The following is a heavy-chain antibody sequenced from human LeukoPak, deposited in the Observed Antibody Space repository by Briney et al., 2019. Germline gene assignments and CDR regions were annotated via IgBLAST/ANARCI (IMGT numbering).Heavy chain of an antibody. CDR1: GYTFTSYY. CDR2: INPSGGST. D-gene: IGHD5-24*01. V-gene: IGHV1-46*01. CDR3: AVRQSPRDKGKWLQLSLGYYYYYMDV. J-gene: IGHJ6*03. Sequence: ASVKVSCKASGYTFTSYYMHWVRQAPGQGLEWMGIINPSGGSTSYAQKFQGRVTITADESTSTAYMELSSLRSEDTAVYYCAVRQSPRDKGKWLQLSLGYYYYYMDVWGKGTTVTISS.